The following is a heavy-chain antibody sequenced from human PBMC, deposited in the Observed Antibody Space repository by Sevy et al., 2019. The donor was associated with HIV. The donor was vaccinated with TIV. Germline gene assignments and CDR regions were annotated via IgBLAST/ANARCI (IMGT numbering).Heavy chain of an antibody. D-gene: IGHD6-6*01. CDR2: ISSNGGST. V-gene: IGHV3-64D*06. Sequence: GGSLRLSCSASGFTFSSYGMHWVRQAPGKGLEYVSAISSNGGSTYYADSVKGRFTISRDNSKNTLYLQMSSLRAEDTAVYYCVKESYRLVRFFDYWGQGTLVTVSS. J-gene: IGHJ4*02. CDR3: VKESYRLVRFFDY. CDR1: GFTFSSYG.